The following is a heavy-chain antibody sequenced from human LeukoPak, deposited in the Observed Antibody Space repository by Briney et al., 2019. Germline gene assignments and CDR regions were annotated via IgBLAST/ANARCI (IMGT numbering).Heavy chain of an antibody. J-gene: IGHJ4*02. V-gene: IGHV4-34*01. CDR3: ARGLRRVQDY. CDR2: INHSGST. D-gene: IGHD1-1*01. Sequence: SETLSLTCAVYGGSFSGYYWSWIRQPPGKGLEWIGEINHSGSTIYNPSLKSRVTTSVDTSKNQFSLKLSSVTAADTAVYYCARGLRRVQDYWGQGTLVTVSS. CDR1: GGSFSGYY.